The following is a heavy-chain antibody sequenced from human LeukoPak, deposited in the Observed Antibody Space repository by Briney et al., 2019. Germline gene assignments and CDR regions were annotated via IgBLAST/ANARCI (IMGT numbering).Heavy chain of an antibody. CDR1: GYSITCYW. J-gene: IGHJ4*02. V-gene: IGHV5-51*01. D-gene: IGHD5-18*01. CDR2: IYPGDYET. CDR3: ARQDTAMGRRDY. Sequence: GEPMHISCKACGYSITCYWIGWLRPLAGEGLGLMGIIYPGDYETRYSPSCQGQVTISADKSTSTAYLQWSSLKASDTVMYYCARQDTAMGRRDYWGQGTLVTVSS.